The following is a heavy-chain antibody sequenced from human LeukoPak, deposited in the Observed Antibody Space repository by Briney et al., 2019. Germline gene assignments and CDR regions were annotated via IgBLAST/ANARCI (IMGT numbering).Heavy chain of an antibody. Sequence: SETLSLTCAVSGYSISSGYYWGWIRQPPGKGLEWIGSIYHSGSTYYNPSLKSRVTISVDTSKNQFSLKLSSVTAADTAVYYCARHVGRSAFDIWGQGTMVTVSS. V-gene: IGHV4-38-2*01. J-gene: IGHJ3*02. D-gene: IGHD2-15*01. CDR1: GYSISSGYY. CDR2: IYHSGST. CDR3: ARHVGRSAFDI.